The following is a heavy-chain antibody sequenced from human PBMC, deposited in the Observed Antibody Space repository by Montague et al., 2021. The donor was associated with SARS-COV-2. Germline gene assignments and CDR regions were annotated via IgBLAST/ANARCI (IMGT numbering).Heavy chain of an antibody. CDR2: ISGSGGST. J-gene: IGHJ6*02. CDR3: AKDYYDSSGQYYYYYGMDV. V-gene: IGHV3-23*01. Sequence: SLRLSCAASGFTFSSYAMNWVRQAPGKGLEWVSSISGSGGSTYYADSVKGRFTISRDNSKNTLYLQMNSLRAEDTAVYYCAKDYYDSSGQYYYYYGMDVWGQGTTVTVSS. CDR1: GFTFSSYA. D-gene: IGHD3-22*01.